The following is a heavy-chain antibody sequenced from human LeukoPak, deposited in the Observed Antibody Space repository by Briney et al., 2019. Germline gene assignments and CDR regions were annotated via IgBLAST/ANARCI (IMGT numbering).Heavy chain of an antibody. CDR2: ISSSGSSI. V-gene: IGHV3-11*04. D-gene: IGHD3-22*01. CDR1: GFTFSDYY. J-gene: IGHJ3*01. CDR3: AKDLSRYYYDSSGP. Sequence: GGSLRLSCAASGFTFSDYYMSWIRQAPGKGLEWVSYISSSGSSIFYADSVKGRFTISRDNAKNSLYLQMNSLRAEDTAVYYCAKDLSRYYYDSSGPWGQGTMVTVSS.